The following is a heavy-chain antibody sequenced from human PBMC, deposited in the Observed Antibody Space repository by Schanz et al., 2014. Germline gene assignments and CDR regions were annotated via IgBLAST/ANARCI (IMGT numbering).Heavy chain of an antibody. CDR2: ISYDGSEK. Sequence: VQLVESGGGLIQPGGSLRLSCAASGFSVSSNYMSWVRQAPGKGLEWVAVISYDGSEKYYGDSVTGRFTISRDNSKKTAYLQMNDLRIEDTAMYFCARQRSYFYAMDVWGQGTTVTVSS. CDR3: ARQRSYFYAMDV. CDR1: GFSVSSNY. V-gene: IGHV3-30*03. J-gene: IGHJ6*02.